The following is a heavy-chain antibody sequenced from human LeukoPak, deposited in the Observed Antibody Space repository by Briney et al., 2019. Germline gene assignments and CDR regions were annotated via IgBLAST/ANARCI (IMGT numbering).Heavy chain of an antibody. CDR2: INPYSGGT. V-gene: IGHV1-2*02. J-gene: IGHJ5*02. CDR1: GYTFTGYY. D-gene: IGHD3-10*01. Sequence: ASVKVSCKASGYTFTGYYMHWVRQAPGQGLEWMGWINPYSGGTNYAQKFQGRVTMTRDTSISTAYMELSRLRSDDTAVYYCARDLVEKWFGECSPWFDPWGQGTLVTVSS. CDR3: ARDLVEKWFGECSPWFDP.